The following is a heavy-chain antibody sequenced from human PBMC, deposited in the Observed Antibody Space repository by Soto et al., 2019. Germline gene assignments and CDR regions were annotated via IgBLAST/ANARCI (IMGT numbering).Heavy chain of an antibody. CDR2: ITGSGDST. D-gene: IGHD6-13*01. J-gene: IGHJ5*02. CDR3: AKDPLKYSSSWYLEWWFDP. V-gene: IGHV3-23*01. CDR1: GFTFSNYA. Sequence: EVQLLESGGGLVQPGASLRLSCAASGFTFSNYAIRWVRQAPGKGLEWVSSITGSGDSTYYADSVKGRFTISRDNSKNTMYLQMNSLRVEDTAVYYCAKDPLKYSSSWYLEWWFDPWGQGTLVTVSS.